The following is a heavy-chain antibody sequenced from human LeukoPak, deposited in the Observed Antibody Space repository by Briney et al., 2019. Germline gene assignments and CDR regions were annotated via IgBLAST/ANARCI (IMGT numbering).Heavy chain of an antibody. V-gene: IGHV1-2*02. CDR2: INANHGGT. CDR1: GYTFTGYY. J-gene: IGHJ4*02. D-gene: IGHD3-22*01. CDR3: ARHRDFDSPGYYYPLFDY. Sequence: ASVKVSCKASGYTFTGYYLHWVRQAPGQGLEWMGWINANHGGTNYAQQFQGRVTMTRDTSISTAYMELSRLRSDDAAVYYCARHRDFDSPGYYYPLFDYWGQGTLVTVSS.